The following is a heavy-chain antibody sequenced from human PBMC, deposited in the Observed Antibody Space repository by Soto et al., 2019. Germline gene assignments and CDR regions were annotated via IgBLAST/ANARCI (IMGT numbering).Heavy chain of an antibody. J-gene: IGHJ4*02. D-gene: IGHD6-19*01. V-gene: IGHV4-31*03. CDR1: YGSISSGGYY. CDR3: ARQNPYSSGSYHFDV. Sequence: SETLSLTCTGSYGSISSGGYYWSWIRQRPGKGLEWIGYIYYNGSPYYNPSLRSRVSISVDRSNNQFSLELTSVTAADTAVYFCARQNPYSSGSYHFDVWGPGTLVTVSS. CDR2: IYYNGSP.